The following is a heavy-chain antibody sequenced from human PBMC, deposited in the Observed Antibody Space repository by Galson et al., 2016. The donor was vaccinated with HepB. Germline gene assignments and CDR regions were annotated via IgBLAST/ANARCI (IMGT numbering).Heavy chain of an antibody. CDR2: INHIGGT. J-gene: IGHJ4*02. CDR1: GGSLSGYY. Sequence: SETLSLTCAVYGGSLSGYYWSWIRQSPGKGLEWIGEINHIGGTYSNPSLKSRVSISIDTSKNQFSLNLNSVTAADTAVYYCARGRHAEPFDYWGQGALVTVSS. CDR3: ARGRHAEPFDY. D-gene: IGHD1-26*01. V-gene: IGHV4-34*01.